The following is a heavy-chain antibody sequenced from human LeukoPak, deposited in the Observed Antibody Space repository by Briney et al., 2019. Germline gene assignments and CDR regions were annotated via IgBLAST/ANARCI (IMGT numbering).Heavy chain of an antibody. CDR2: IYYSGGT. J-gene: IGHJ3*02. V-gene: IGHV4-39*01. Sequence: SETLSLTCTVSGGSISSSSYYWGWIRQPPGKGLEWIGSIYYSGGTYYNPSLKSRVTISVDTSKNQFSLKLSSVTAADTAVYYCARLLHVLLWFGELSHNDAFDIWGQGTMVTVSS. CDR1: GGSISSSSYY. CDR3: ARLLHVLLWFGELSHNDAFDI. D-gene: IGHD3-10*01.